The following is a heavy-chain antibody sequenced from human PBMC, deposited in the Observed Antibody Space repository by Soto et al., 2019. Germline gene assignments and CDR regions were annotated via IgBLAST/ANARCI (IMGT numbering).Heavy chain of an antibody. CDR3: ARGLRRGVAAAGTAYDY. CDR1: GGSFSGYY. Sequence: SETLSLTCAVYGGSFSGYYWSWIRQPPGKGLEWIGEINHSGSTNYNPSLKSRVTISVDTSKNQFSLKLSSVTAADTAVYYCARGLRRGVAAAGTAYDYWGQGTLVTVSS. D-gene: IGHD6-13*01. V-gene: IGHV4-34*01. J-gene: IGHJ4*02. CDR2: INHSGST.